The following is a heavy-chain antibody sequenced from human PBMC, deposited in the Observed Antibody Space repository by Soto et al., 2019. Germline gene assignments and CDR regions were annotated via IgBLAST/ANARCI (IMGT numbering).Heavy chain of an antibody. V-gene: IGHV1-69*01. J-gene: IGHJ6*02. CDR3: ARSQGSSTSLEIYYYYDYGMDV. CDR1: GGTFSSYA. CDR2: IIPISDTT. D-gene: IGHD2-2*01. Sequence: QVQLVQSGAEVKKPGSSVKVSCKASGGTFSSYAISWVRQAPGQGLEWMGGIIPISDTTNYAQKFQGRFTITADEATSTAYMELSSLRSEDTAVYYCARSQGSSTSLEIYYYYDYGMDVWGQGTTVTVSS.